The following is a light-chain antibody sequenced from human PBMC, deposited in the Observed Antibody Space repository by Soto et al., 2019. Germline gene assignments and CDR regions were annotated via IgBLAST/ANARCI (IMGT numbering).Light chain of an antibody. Sequence: QSVLTQPPSVSGAPGQRVTISCTGSSSNIGAGFEVHWYQQFPGKAPKLLITRNTNRPSGVPDRFSGSRSGTSASLAITGLQAADEADYYCQSFDSSLSSLVFGGGTKLTVL. CDR2: RNT. J-gene: IGLJ2*01. V-gene: IGLV1-40*01. CDR3: QSFDSSLSSLV. CDR1: SSNIGAGFE.